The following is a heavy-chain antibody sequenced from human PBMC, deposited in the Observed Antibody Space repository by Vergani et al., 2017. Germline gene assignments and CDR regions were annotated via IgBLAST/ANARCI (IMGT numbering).Heavy chain of an antibody. CDR2: VSFRGDT. J-gene: IGHJ4*02. CDR3: ARSRIYYGAGSPDY. CDR1: GGSISSYY. V-gene: IGHV4-59*01. D-gene: IGHD3-10*01. Sequence: QVQLQESGPGLVKPSETLSLTCTVSGGSISSYYWSWIRQPPGKGLEWMGYVSFRGDTLYDPSVKGRMTLSLNTSSNQFSLYLTSVTAADTAVYYCARSRIYYGAGSPDYWGQGTLVTVSS.